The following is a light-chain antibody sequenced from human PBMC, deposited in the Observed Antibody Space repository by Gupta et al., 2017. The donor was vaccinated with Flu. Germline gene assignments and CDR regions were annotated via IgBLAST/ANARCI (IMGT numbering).Light chain of an antibody. V-gene: IGKV1-33*01. Sequence: DIQMTQSPSSLSASLGDRVTITCQASQDISNFLNWYQQRPGKAPKLLIYDASFLETGVPGRFSGSESGTHFSLTISSLQPEDFATYYCQQDGNLPPTFGGGTKVDIK. J-gene: IGKJ4*01. CDR1: QDISNF. CDR2: DAS. CDR3: QQDGNLPPT.